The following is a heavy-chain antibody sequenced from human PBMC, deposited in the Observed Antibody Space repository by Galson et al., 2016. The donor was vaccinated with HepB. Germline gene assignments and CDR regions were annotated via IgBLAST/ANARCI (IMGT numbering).Heavy chain of an antibody. CDR3: VRDSRSWSFDY. CDR1: GYTFTSYA. CDR2: ISGYNANT. Sequence: SVKVSCKASGYTFTSYAINWVRQAPGQGLEWMGGISGYNANTTYTPRFQDRVTMTRDKATSTVHMELRSLTSDDTAVYYCVRDSRSWSFDYWGQGTLVTVSS. V-gene: IGHV1-18*04. J-gene: IGHJ4*02. D-gene: IGHD6-19*01.